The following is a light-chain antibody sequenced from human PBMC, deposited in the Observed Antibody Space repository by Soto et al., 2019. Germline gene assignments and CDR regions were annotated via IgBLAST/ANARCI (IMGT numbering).Light chain of an antibody. CDR3: SSYTSSSTVV. J-gene: IGLJ2*01. Sequence: QSALTQPASVSGSPGQSITISCTGTSSDVGGYNSVSWYQQHPGKAPKVMIYDVSNRPSGVPNRFSGSKSGNTASLTISGLQAEDEADYYCSSYTSSSTVVFGGGTKLTVL. V-gene: IGLV2-14*03. CDR2: DVS. CDR1: SSDVGGYNS.